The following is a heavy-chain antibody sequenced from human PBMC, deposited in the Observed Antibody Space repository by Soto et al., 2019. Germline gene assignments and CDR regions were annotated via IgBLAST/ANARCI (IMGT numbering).Heavy chain of an antibody. CDR1: GVSVSSGSFY. CDR2: GSYRGTT. Sequence: QVQLQESGPGLVKPSETLSLTCTVSGVSVSSGSFYWAWIRQPPGKGLEWIGFGSYRGTTNYKPSLKSRVTISVDTSRGQISLKVISLTAADTAVYYCDRGATVTQYDYWGQGTLVTVSS. V-gene: IGHV4-61*01. J-gene: IGHJ4*02. CDR3: DRGATVTQYDY. D-gene: IGHD4-17*01.